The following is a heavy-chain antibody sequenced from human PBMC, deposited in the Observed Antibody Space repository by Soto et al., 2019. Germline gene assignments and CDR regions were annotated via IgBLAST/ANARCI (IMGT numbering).Heavy chain of an antibody. J-gene: IGHJ3*02. CDR2: INHSGST. D-gene: IGHD3-9*01. CDR3: AALFFYWLTSKLDPFDI. Sequence: SETLSLTCAVYGGSFSGYYWSWIRQPPGKGLEWIGEINHSGSTNYNPSLKSRVTISVDTSKNQFSLKLSSVTAADTAVYYCAALFFYWLTSKLDPFDIWGRGTMDIGS. V-gene: IGHV4-34*01. CDR1: GGSFSGYY.